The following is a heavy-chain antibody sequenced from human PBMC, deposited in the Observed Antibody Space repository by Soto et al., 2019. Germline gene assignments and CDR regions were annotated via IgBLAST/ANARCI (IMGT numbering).Heavy chain of an antibody. CDR3: ARSPSPAYYYDSSGGPEFDY. CDR2: IGTAGDT. CDR1: GFTFSSYD. Sequence: QPGGSLRLSCAASGFTFSSYDMLWVRQATGKGLEWVSAIGTAGDTYYPGSVKGRFTISRENAKNSLYLQMNSLRAEDTAVYYCARSPSPAYYYDSSGGPEFDYWGQGTLVTVSS. V-gene: IGHV3-13*01. D-gene: IGHD3-22*01. J-gene: IGHJ4*02.